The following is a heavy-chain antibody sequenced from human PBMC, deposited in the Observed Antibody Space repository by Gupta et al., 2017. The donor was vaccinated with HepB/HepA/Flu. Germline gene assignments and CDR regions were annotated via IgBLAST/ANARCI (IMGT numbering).Heavy chain of an antibody. CDR1: GYTFTSYD. V-gene: IGHV1-8*01. D-gene: IGHD2-21*02. Sequence: QVQLVQSGAEVKKPGASVKVSCKASGYTFTSYDINWVRQATGQGLEWMGWMNPNSGNTGYAQKFQGRVTMTRNTSISTAYMELSSLRSEDTAVYYCARGRPLAYCGGDCPEDVWGQGTTVTVSS. CDR2: MNPNSGNT. CDR3: ARGRPLAYCGGDCPEDV. J-gene: IGHJ6*02.